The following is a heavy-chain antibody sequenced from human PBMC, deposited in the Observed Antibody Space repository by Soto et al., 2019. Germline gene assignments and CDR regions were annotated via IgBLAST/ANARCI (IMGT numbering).Heavy chain of an antibody. CDR1: GGSISSSNW. CDR2: IYHSGST. D-gene: IGHD2-15*01. J-gene: IGHJ6*02. Sequence: QVQLQESGPGLVKPSGTLSLTCAVSGGSISSSNWWRWVRQPPGKGLEWIGGIYHSGSTNYNPSLKSRVTITVDKSKNQFSLKLSSVTAADTAVYYCARAGRGYCSGGSCYSGLHGMDVWGQGTTVTVSS. V-gene: IGHV4-4*02. CDR3: ARAGRGYCSGGSCYSGLHGMDV.